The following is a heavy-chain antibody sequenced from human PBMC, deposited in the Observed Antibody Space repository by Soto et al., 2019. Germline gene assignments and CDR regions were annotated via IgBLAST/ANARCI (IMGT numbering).Heavy chain of an antibody. Sequence: QVQLQESGPGLVKPSQTLSLTCTVSGGSISSGGYYWNWIRQHPGKGLEWIGYIYYSGSTYYNPSLKSRVTISVDTSKNQFSLKLSSVTAADTAVYYCAREDDFHRAFDIWGQGTMVTVSS. D-gene: IGHD2-21*02. CDR3: AREDDFHRAFDI. V-gene: IGHV4-31*03. CDR1: GGSISSGGYY. J-gene: IGHJ3*02. CDR2: IYYSGST.